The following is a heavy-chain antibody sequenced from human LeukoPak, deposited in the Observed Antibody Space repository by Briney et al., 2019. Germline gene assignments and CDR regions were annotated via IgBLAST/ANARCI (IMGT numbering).Heavy chain of an antibody. Sequence: GGSLRLSCAASGFTFSSYAMSWVRQAPGKGLEWVSAISGSGGSTYYADSVKGRFTISRDNAKNSLYLQMNSLRAEDTAVYYCARDPGCEACIAVAGTLDYWGQGTLVTVSS. CDR2: ISGSGGST. V-gene: IGHV3-23*01. D-gene: IGHD6-19*01. J-gene: IGHJ4*02. CDR1: GFTFSSYA. CDR3: ARDPGCEACIAVAGTLDY.